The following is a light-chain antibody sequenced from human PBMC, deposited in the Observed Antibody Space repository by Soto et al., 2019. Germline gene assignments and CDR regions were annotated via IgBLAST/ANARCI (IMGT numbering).Light chain of an antibody. J-gene: IGLJ1*01. V-gene: IGLV2-8*01. Sequence: QAVVTQPPSASGSPGQSVAISCTGTSSDVGGYNYVSWYQQHPGKAPKLMIYEVNKRPSGVPDRFSGSKSGNTASLTVSGLQAEEEADYYCSSYAGSSNVFGTGTEVTVL. CDR2: EVN. CDR3: SSYAGSSNV. CDR1: SSDVGGYNY.